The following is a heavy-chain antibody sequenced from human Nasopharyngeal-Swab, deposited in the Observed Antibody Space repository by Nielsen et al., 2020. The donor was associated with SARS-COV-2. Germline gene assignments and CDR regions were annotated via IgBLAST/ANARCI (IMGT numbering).Heavy chain of an antibody. Sequence: GESLKISCAASGFTFSSYAMSWVRQALGKGLEWVSAISGSGGSTYYADSVKGRFTISRDNSKNTLYLQMNSLRAEDTAVYYCAKDWGLWLQAYYFDYWGQGTLVTVSS. V-gene: IGHV3-23*01. CDR3: AKDWGLWLQAYYFDY. CDR2: ISGSGGST. CDR1: GFTFSSYA. D-gene: IGHD5-18*01. J-gene: IGHJ4*02.